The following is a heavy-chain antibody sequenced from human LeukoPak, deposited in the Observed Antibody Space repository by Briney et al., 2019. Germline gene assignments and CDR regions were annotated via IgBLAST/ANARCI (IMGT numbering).Heavy chain of an antibody. D-gene: IGHD5-12*01. CDR1: GYTFTSYD. CDR2: MNPRNGHT. CDR3: VAGYALSGFDC. V-gene: IGHV1-8*01. Sequence: GASVTVSCKASGYTFTSYDINWVRQATGQGLEWMGWMNPRNGHTGNAQKFEGRVTMTRDTSISTAYMELSSLKSDDTAVYYCVAGYALSGFDCWGQGTLVTVSS. J-gene: IGHJ5*01.